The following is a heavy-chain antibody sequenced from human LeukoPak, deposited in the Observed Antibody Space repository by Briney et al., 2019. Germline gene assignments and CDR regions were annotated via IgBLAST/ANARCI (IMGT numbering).Heavy chain of an antibody. CDR2: IYYSGST. J-gene: IGHJ3*02. D-gene: IGHD3-3*01. Sequence: PSETLSLTCTVSGGSISSSSYYWGWIRQPPGKGLEWIGSIYYSGSTYYNPSLKSRVTISVDTSKNQFSLKLSSVTAADTAVYYCARADITIFGVVTRDAFDIWGQGTMVTVSS. CDR3: ARADITIFGVVTRDAFDI. V-gene: IGHV4-39*07. CDR1: GGSISSSSYY.